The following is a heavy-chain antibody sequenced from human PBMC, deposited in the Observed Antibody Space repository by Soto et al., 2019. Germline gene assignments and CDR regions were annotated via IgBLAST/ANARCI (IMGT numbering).Heavy chain of an antibody. Sequence: PGESLKISCKVTGYNFIDYWIGWVRQMPGKGLEWMGIIFPADSEARFSPPFQGQVTMSVDKSNSTAYLLWRSLKASDSGTYFCVRRGHVASTARAFEMWGQGTMVTVSS. CDR1: GYNFIDYW. V-gene: IGHV5-51*01. J-gene: IGHJ3*02. CDR3: VRRGHVASTARAFEM. CDR2: IFPADSEA. D-gene: IGHD2-21*02.